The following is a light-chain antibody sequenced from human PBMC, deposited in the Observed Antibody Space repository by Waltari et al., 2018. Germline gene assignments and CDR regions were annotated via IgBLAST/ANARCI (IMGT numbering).Light chain of an antibody. CDR1: SSDVGSYNL. CDR3: CSYAGSCTVI. J-gene: IGLJ2*01. V-gene: IGLV2-23*02. CDR2: VVS. Sequence: QSTLTQPASVSGSPGQSITISCTGTSSDVGSYNLVSLSQQHPGKAPKLMISVVSNLPAGVSNRFSGSKSGNTASLTISGLQAEDEADYHCCSYAGSCTVIFGGGTKLTVL.